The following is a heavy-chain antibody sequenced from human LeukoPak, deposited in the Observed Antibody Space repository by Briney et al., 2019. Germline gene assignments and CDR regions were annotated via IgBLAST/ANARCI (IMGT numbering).Heavy chain of an antibody. D-gene: IGHD2-2*01. V-gene: IGHV1-18*01. CDR3: AGPHPNCSSTSCRSGPNKYYYYYYMDV. CDR2: ISAYNGNT. J-gene: IGHJ6*03. Sequence: VKVSCKASGYTFTSYGISWVRQAPGQGLEWMGWISAYNGNTNYAQKLQGRVTITTDESTSTAYMELSSLRSEDTAVYYCAGPHPNCSSTSCRSGPNKYYYYYYMDVWGKGTTVTVSS. CDR1: GYTFTSYG.